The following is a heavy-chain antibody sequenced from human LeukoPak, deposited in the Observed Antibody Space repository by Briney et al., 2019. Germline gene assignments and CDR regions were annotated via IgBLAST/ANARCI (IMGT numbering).Heavy chain of an antibody. J-gene: IGHJ5*02. V-gene: IGHV3-20*01. CDR1: GFTFDDYG. D-gene: IGHD3-22*01. Sequence: PGGSLRLSCAASGFTFDDYGMSWVRQAPGKGLEWVSGINWNGGSTGYADSVKGRFTISRDNAKNSLYLQMNSLRAEDTALYHCARSTTYYYEMGGGGEMRPTWFGPWGQGTLVTVSS. CDR2: INWNGGST. CDR3: ARSTTYYYEMGGGGEMRPTWFGP.